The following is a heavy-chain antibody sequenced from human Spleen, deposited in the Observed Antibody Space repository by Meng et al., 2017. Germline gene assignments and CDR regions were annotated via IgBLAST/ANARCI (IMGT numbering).Heavy chain of an antibody. CDR1: GFTFSNAW. V-gene: IGHV3-15*01. J-gene: IGHJ4*01. CDR2: MKSNVDGGTV. CDR3: SGHVDY. Sequence: GESLKISCAASGFTFSNAWMTWVGQAPGKGPEWSGRMKSNVDGGTVDYAAAVKGRVFISRDDSENTVYLQMNSLKTEDTAVYYCSGHVDYWGHGTLVTVSS.